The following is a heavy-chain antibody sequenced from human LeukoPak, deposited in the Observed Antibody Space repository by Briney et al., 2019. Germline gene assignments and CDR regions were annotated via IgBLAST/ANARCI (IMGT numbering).Heavy chain of an antibody. CDR1: GGSVSGYY. J-gene: IGHJ5*02. Sequence: PSETLSLTCVVSGGSVSGYYWGWIRQPPGRGLEWIGYVYYSGSTNYNPSFKSRITISVDTSRNQFSLQLSSVTAADTAVYYCARDRSSGWYNNWFDPWGQGTLVTVSS. CDR3: ARDRSSGWYNNWFDP. D-gene: IGHD6-19*01. CDR2: VYYSGST. V-gene: IGHV4-59*02.